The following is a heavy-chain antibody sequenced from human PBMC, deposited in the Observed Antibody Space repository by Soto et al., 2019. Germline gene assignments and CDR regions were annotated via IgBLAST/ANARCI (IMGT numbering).Heavy chain of an antibody. CDR1: GFTFSSYA. CDR2: ISGSGGST. V-gene: IGHV3-23*01. Sequence: PGGSLRLSCAASGFTFSSYAMSWFRQAPGKGLEWVSAISGSGGSTYYADSVKGRFTISRDNSKNTLYLQMNSLRAEDTAVYYCAKGTPWYYDSSGYYLPLDYWGQGTLVTVSS. CDR3: AKGTPWYYDSSGYYLPLDY. D-gene: IGHD3-22*01. J-gene: IGHJ4*02.